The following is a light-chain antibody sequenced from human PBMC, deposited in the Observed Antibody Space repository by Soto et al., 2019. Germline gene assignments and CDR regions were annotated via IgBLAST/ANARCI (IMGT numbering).Light chain of an antibody. CDR1: QGISSF. Sequence: DIQMPESPSTLSASVGDRVTITCRASQGISSFLARYQQKPGKAPNLLIYAASTLQSGVPSRFSGGGSGTDFTLTIDRLQPEDFATYYCQQVDVYPSTFGGGTKVDI. CDR3: QQVDVYPST. CDR2: AAS. J-gene: IGKJ4*01. V-gene: IGKV1-9*01.